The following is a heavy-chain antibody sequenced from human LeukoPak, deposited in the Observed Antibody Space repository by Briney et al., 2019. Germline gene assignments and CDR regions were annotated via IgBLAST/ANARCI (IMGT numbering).Heavy chain of an antibody. V-gene: IGHV1-69*13. D-gene: IGHD1-26*01. Sequence: ASVKVSCKASGYTFTSYAISWVRQAPGQGLEWMGGIIPIFGTANYAQKFQGRVTITADESTSTAYMELSSLRSEDTAVYYCARDSGTDVDTKRGYNWFDPWGQGTLVTVSS. CDR2: IIPIFGTA. CDR1: GYTFTSYA. J-gene: IGHJ5*02. CDR3: ARDSGTDVDTKRGYNWFDP.